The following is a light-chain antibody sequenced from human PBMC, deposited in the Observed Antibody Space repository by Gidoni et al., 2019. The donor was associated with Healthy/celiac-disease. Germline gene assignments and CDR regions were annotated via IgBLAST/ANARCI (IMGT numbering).Light chain of an antibody. CDR1: QSISSW. J-gene: IGKJ2*01. CDR2: DAS. CDR3: QQYNSYSYT. Sequence: DIQMTQSPSTRSASVGTRVTITCRASQSISSWLAWYQQQPGKAPKLLIYDASSLESGVPSRFSGSGSGTEFTLTISSLQPDDFATYYCQQYNSYSYTFGQGTKLEIK. V-gene: IGKV1-5*01.